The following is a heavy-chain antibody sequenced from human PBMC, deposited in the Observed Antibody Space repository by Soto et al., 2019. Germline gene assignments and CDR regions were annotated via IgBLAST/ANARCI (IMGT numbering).Heavy chain of an antibody. J-gene: IGHJ4*02. CDR3: ARASRLAFPDY. V-gene: IGHV4-59*01. CDR1: GGSISSYY. CDR2: IYYSGST. Sequence: SETLSLTCTVSGGSISSYYWSWIRQPPGEGLEWIGYIYYSGSTNYNPSLKSRVTISVDTSKNQFSLKLNSVTAADTAVYYCARASRLAFPDYWGQGTLVTVSS. D-gene: IGHD3-16*01.